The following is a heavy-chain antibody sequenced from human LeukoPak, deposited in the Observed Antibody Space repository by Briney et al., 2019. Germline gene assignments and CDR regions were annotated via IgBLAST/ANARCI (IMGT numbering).Heavy chain of an antibody. Sequence: GGSLRLSCAASGFIFSNYWMHWVRRTPGKGLEWVSAISGSGGSTYYADSVKGRFTISRDNSKNTLYLQMNSLRAEDTAVYYCAKDTHVDTAMGISFYFDYWGQGTLVTVSS. CDR3: AKDTHVDTAMGISFYFDY. CDR1: GFIFSNYW. V-gene: IGHV3-23*01. D-gene: IGHD5-18*01. CDR2: ISGSGGST. J-gene: IGHJ4*02.